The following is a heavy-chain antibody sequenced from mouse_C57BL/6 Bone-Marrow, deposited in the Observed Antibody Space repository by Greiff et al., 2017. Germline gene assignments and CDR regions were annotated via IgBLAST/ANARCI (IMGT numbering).Heavy chain of an antibody. J-gene: IGHJ3*01. CDR3: ARYDYDENPWFAY. V-gene: IGHV2-2*01. Sequence: VKVVESGPGLVQPSQRLSITCTVSGFSLTSYGVHWVRQSPGKGLAWLGVLWSGGSTDYNAAFISRLSISKDNSKSQVFCKMNSLQADDTAIYYCARYDYDENPWFAYWGQGTLVTVSA. CDR2: LWSGGST. D-gene: IGHD2-4*01. CDR1: GFSLTSYG.